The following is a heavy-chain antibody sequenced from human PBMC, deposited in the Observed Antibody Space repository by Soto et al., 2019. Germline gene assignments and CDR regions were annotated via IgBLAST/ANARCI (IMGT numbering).Heavy chain of an antibody. D-gene: IGHD6-6*01. J-gene: IGHJ4*02. V-gene: IGHV1-69*13. Sequence: VASVKVSCKAAGGTFSSYAISWVRQVPGQGLEWMGGIIPIFGTANYAQKFQGRVTITADESTSTEYMELSSLRSEDTAVYYCARRTYSSSYAYFDYWGQGTLV. CDR1: GGTFSSYA. CDR2: IIPIFGTA. CDR3: ARRTYSSSYAYFDY.